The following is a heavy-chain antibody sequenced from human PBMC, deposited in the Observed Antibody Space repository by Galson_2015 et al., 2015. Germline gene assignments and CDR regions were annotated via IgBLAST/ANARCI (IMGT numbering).Heavy chain of an antibody. CDR3: TRMHYYDSSDYNWFDP. CDR1: GFTFSGSA. D-gene: IGHD3-22*01. Sequence: SLRLSCAASGFTFSGSAMHWVRQASGKGLEWVGRIRSKANSYATAYAASVKGRFTISRDDSKNMAYLQMNSLKTEDTAVYYCTRMHYYDSSDYNWFDPWGQGTLVTVSS. CDR2: IRSKANSYAT. J-gene: IGHJ5*02. V-gene: IGHV3-73*01.